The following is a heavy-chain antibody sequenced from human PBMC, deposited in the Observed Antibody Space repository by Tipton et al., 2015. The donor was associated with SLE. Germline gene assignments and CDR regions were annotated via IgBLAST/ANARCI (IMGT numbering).Heavy chain of an antibody. Sequence: QVQLVQSGAEVKKPGASVKVSCKASGYTFTSYGISWVRQAPGQGLEWMGWISAYNGNTNYEQKLQGRVTMTTDTSTSTAYMELRSLRSDDTAVYYCARDRVRIVVVVAARVNAFDIWGQGTMVTVSS. V-gene: IGHV1-18*01. J-gene: IGHJ3*02. CDR1: GYTFTSYG. CDR3: ARDRVRIVVVVAARVNAFDI. CDR2: ISAYNGNT. D-gene: IGHD2-15*01.